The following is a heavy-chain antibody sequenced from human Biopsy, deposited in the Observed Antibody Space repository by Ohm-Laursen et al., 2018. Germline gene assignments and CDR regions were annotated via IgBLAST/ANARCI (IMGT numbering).Heavy chain of an antibody. D-gene: IGHD3-10*01. V-gene: IGHV3-21*01. CDR3: ARWYGDLFYYYNGMDV. Sequence: SLRLSCAASGFTFSAYSIVWVRQAPGKGVEWVSAISSRTTSEYYADSVKGRVTISRDNADNSVSLQMSNLRLDDTAVYYCARWYGDLFYYYNGMDVWGQGTTVTVSS. J-gene: IGHJ6*02. CDR2: ISSRTTSE. CDR1: GFTFSAYS.